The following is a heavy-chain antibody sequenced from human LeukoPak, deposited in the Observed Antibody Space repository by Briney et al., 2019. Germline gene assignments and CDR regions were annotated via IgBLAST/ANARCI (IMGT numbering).Heavy chain of an antibody. D-gene: IGHD1-14*01. V-gene: IGHV1-3*01. Sequence: ASVKVSCKASGGTFSSYAISWVRQAPGQRLEWMGWINAGNGNTKYSQNFQGRVTITRDTSASTAYMELSSLRSEDTAVYYCARGGKPGVDYWGQGTLVTVSS. CDR2: INAGNGNT. CDR3: ARGGKPGVDY. CDR1: GGTFSSYA. J-gene: IGHJ4*02.